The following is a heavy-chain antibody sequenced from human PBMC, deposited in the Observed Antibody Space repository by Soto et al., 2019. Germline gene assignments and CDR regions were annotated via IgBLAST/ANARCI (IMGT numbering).Heavy chain of an antibody. D-gene: IGHD5-12*01. CDR3: ARAISGYVS. Sequence: QVQLVQSGAEVKKPGASVKVACKASGITYTTYAIHWVRQAPGQGLEWMGWFNTGNGNTRYSQRFQGRVTLTTDTSASTAYMDVSSLTSEDTAVYYCARAISGYVSWGQGTLITVSS. CDR2: FNTGNGNT. V-gene: IGHV1-3*04. CDR1: GITYTTYA. J-gene: IGHJ5*02.